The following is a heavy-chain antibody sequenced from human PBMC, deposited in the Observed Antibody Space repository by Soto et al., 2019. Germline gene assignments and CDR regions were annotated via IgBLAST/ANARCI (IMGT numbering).Heavy chain of an antibody. CDR3: ARGNPRYDSCGYFSDPYFDS. J-gene: IGHJ4*02. D-gene: IGHD3-22*01. CDR1: GGTISSCRSY. Sequence: PSDTLSLTFTVSGGTISSCRSYWSWILQHPGKGLEWIGYIYSSGDTYYNPSLKSRVTISVDTSKNQFSLKLSSVTAADAAVFYCARGNPRYDSCGYFSDPYFDSWGPGTLVTVSS. V-gene: IGHV4-31*03. CDR2: IYSSGDT.